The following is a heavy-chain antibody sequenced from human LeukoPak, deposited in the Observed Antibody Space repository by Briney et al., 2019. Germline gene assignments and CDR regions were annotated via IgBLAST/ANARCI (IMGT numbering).Heavy chain of an antibody. Sequence: VQPGGSLRLSCAASAFTFSSYAMSWVRQAPGKGLEWVSTINISGGSAYYADSVKGRFTISRDNSKNTLYLQMNNLRAEDTAVYYCAKDLGRDGSEIFDYWGQGTLSPSPQ. D-gene: IGHD5-24*01. J-gene: IGHJ4*02. CDR3: AKDLGRDGSEIFDY. V-gene: IGHV3-23*01. CDR2: INISGGSA. CDR1: AFTFSSYA.